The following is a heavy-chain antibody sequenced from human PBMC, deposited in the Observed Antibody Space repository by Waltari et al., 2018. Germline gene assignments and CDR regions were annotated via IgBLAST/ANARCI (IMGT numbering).Heavy chain of an antibody. CDR1: GYTFTSYY. V-gene: IGHV1-46*01. J-gene: IGHJ4*02. D-gene: IGHD3-10*01. Sequence: QVQLVQSGAEVKKPGTSVKVSCKASGYTFTSYYMHWVRQAPGKGLEWMGIINPSVGSTSYAQKFQGRVTMTRDTSTSTVYMELSSLRSEDTAVYYCARQTAPGYYGSGSYYRYWGQGTLVTVSS. CDR3: ARQTAPGYYGSGSYYRY. CDR2: INPSVGST.